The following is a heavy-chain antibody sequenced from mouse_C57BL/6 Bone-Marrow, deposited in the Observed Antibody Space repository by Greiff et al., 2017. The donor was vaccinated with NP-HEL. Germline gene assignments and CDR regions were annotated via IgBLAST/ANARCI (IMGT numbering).Heavy chain of an antibody. CDR3: SYDYWFAY. CDR1: GFNIKDDY. J-gene: IGHJ3*01. CDR2: IDPENGDT. Sequence: EVQLQQSGAELVRPGASVKLSCTASGFNIKDDYMHWVKQRPEQGLEWIGWIDPENGDTEYASKFQGKATITADTSSNTAYLQLSSLTSEDTAVYYCSYDYWFAYWGQGTLVTVSA. V-gene: IGHV14-4*01. D-gene: IGHD2-4*01.